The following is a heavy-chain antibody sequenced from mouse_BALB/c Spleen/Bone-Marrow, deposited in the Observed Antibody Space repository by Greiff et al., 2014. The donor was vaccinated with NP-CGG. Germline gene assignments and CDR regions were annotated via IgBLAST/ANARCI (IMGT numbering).Heavy chain of an antibody. D-gene: IGHD2-2*01. CDR3: ARHERGYPYAMDY. CDR1: GFSLNSYG. J-gene: IGHJ4*01. V-gene: IGHV2-6-2*01. Sequence: VQLVESGPDLVAPSQSLSITCTVSGFSLNSYGVHWVRQPPGKGLEWLGVIWSDGSTTYNSALKPRLSISKDNSKSQLFLKMNSLQTDDTAMYYCARHERGYPYAMDYWGQGTSVTVSS. CDR2: IWSDGST.